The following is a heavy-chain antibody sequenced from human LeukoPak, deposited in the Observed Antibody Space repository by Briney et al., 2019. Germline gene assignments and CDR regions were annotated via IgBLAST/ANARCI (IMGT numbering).Heavy chain of an antibody. J-gene: IGHJ4*02. CDR3: ARDGRDSGSYYSDY. CDR2: IYSGGRT. Sequence: GGSLRLSCAASGFSFSSNYMSWVRQAPGKGLEWVSVIYSGGRTDYADSVKGRFTISRDNSKNTLYLQMNSLRAEDTAVYYCARDGRDSGSYYSDYWGQGTLVTVSS. CDR1: GFSFSSNY. D-gene: IGHD3-10*01. V-gene: IGHV3-53*01.